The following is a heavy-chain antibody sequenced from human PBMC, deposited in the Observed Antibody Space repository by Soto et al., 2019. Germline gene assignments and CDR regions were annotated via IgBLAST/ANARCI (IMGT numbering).Heavy chain of an antibody. CDR1: GFTFSSYA. D-gene: IGHD6-13*01. V-gene: IGHV3-23*01. J-gene: IGHJ6*02. CDR3: AKDLNPRIAAAATGGMDV. Sequence: AGGSLRLSCAASGFTFSSYAMSWVRQAPGKGLEWVSAISGSGGSTYYADSVKGRFTISRDNSKNTLYLQMNSLRAEDTAVYYCAKDLNPRIAAAATGGMDVWGQGTTVTVSS. CDR2: ISGSGGST.